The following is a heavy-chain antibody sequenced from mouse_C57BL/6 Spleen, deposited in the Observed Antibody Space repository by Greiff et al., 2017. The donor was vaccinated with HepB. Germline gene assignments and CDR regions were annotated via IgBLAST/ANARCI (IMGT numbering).Heavy chain of an antibody. CDR2: IDTSDSET. CDR1: GYTFTSYW. CDR3: AREIVAFDY. Sequence: VQLQQPGAELVRPGSSVKLSCKASGYTFTSYWMKWVKQRPIQGLEWIGNIDTSDSETHYNQKFKDKATLTVDKSSSTAYMQLSSLTSEDSAVYYCAREIVAFDYWGQGTTLTVSS. V-gene: IGHV1-52*01. D-gene: IGHD1-3*01. J-gene: IGHJ2*01.